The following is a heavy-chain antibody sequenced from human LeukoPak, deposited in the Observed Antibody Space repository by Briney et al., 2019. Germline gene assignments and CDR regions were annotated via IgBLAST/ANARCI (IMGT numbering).Heavy chain of an antibody. J-gene: IGHJ4*02. CDR1: GGTFSRHA. V-gene: IGHV1-69*13. Sequence: ASVKVSCKASGGTFSRHAISWVRQASGQGLEWMGGIIPIFGTANYAQRFQGRVTITADESTNTAYMELRSLRSEDTAVYYCGRGSGDSSGYDLPKPYSYWGQGTLVTVSS. D-gene: IGHD5-12*01. CDR2: IIPIFGTA. CDR3: GRGSGDSSGYDLPKPYSY.